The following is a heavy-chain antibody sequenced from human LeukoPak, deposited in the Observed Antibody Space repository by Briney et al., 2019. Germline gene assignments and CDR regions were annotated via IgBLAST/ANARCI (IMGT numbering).Heavy chain of an antibody. J-gene: IGHJ4*02. V-gene: IGHV4-59*08. CDR1: GGSISSYY. CDR3: ARSYYDILTGYYNVGYFDY. CDR2: IYYSGST. Sequence: SETLSLTCTVSGGSISSYYWSWIRQSPGKGLEWIGYIYYSGSTNYNPSLKSRVTISVDTSKNQFSLKLSSVTAADTAVYYCARSYYDILTGYYNVGYFDYWGQGTLVTVSS. D-gene: IGHD3-9*01.